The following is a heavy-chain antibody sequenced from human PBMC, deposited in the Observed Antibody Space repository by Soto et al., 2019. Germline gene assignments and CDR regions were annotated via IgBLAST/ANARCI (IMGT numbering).Heavy chain of an antibody. D-gene: IGHD1-20*01. CDR3: ARGIRLPPPLDY. V-gene: IGHV1-3*05. Sequence: QVQLVQSGAEEKKPGASVKVSCKASGYTFTSYAMHWVRQAPGQRPEWMGWINAGNGNTKYSQKFQGRVTITRDTAASTASIGLSRLRSEDTAVYYSARGIRLPPPLDYWGQGTLVTASS. CDR1: GYTFTSYA. CDR2: INAGNGNT. J-gene: IGHJ4*01.